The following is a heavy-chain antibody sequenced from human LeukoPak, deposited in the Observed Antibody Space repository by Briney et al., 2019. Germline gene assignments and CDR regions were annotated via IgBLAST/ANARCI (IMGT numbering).Heavy chain of an antibody. D-gene: IGHD3-10*01. CDR1: GGSISSDC. CDR3: ARADSPYYSGSGRNYYYAMDV. Sequence: PSETLSLTCTVSGGSISSDCWSWIRQPPGKGLEWIGYINYSGSTKYNPSLKSRVIISVDTSKNQFSLRLSSGTAADTAVYYCARADSPYYSGSGRNYYYAMDVWGQGTTVTVSS. V-gene: IGHV4-59*01. CDR2: INYSGST. J-gene: IGHJ6*02.